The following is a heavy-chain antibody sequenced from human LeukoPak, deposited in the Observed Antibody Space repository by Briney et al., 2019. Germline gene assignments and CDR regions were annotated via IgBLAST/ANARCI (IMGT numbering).Heavy chain of an antibody. D-gene: IGHD3-16*01. Sequence: PSETLSLTCTVSVGSISSYYWGWIRQPPGKGLEWIGSIYYSGNTYYNPSLKSRVTISVETSKSRFSLKVGSVIAADTTVYYCARDLADQFAGVRYDFDYWGQGTLVTVSS. V-gene: IGHV4-39*07. CDR3: ARDLADQFAGVRYDFDY. J-gene: IGHJ4*02. CDR2: IYYSGNT. CDR1: VGSISSYY.